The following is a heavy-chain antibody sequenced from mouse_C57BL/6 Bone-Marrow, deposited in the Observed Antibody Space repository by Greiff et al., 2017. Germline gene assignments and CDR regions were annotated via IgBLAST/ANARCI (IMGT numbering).Heavy chain of an antibody. D-gene: IGHD4-1*01. CDR3: VLKLGRGWFAY. CDR2: IDPSDSYT. J-gene: IGHJ3*01. CDR1: GYTFTSYW. Sequence: VQLQQPGAELVMPGASVTLSCKASGYTFTSYWMHWVKQRPGQGLEWIGEIDPSDSYTNYNQKFKGKSTLTVDKSSSTAYMQLRSLTSEDSAVYYCVLKLGRGWFAYWGQGTLVTVSA. V-gene: IGHV1-69*01.